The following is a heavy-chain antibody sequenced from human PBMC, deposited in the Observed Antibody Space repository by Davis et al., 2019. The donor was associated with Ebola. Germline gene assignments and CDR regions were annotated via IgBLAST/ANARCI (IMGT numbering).Heavy chain of an antibody. CDR1: GFTVSSNY. J-gene: IGHJ6*02. CDR2: ISGSGGST. V-gene: IGHV3-23*01. CDR3: AKAGRYYYGMDV. Sequence: GGSLRLSCAASGFTVSSNYMSWVRQAPGKGLEWVSAISGSGGSTYYADSVKGRFTISRDNSKNTLYLQMNSLRAEDTAVYYCAKAGRYYYGMDVWGQGTTVTVSS.